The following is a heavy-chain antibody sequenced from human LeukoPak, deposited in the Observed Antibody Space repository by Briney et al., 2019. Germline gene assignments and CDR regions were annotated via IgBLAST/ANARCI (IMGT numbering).Heavy chain of an antibody. D-gene: IGHD5-24*01. CDR1: GFTFTTSA. J-gene: IGHJ4*02. V-gene: IGHV1-58*02. CDR2: IVVASGNT. Sequence: ASVTVSCKASGFTFTTSAMQWVRQARGQRLAWVGWIVVASGNTKYAQKFQERVTITRDMSTSTAYRELSSLRPEDTAVYYCAAAPIEMQQRGFDYWGQGTLVTVSS. CDR3: AAAPIEMQQRGFDY.